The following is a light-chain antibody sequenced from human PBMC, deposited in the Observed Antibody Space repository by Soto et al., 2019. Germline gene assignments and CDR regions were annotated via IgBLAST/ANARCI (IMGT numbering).Light chain of an antibody. CDR1: HSISSS. CDR3: QQYDSYWT. V-gene: IGKV1-5*03. Sequence: DIQMTQSPSTLSASVGDRGTITCRASHSISSSLAWYQQKPGKSPKVLIYEASSLERGVPARFSGGGFGTDFTLTVRSLQPDAFATYYCQQYDSYWTFGQGTKVEIK. J-gene: IGKJ1*01. CDR2: EAS.